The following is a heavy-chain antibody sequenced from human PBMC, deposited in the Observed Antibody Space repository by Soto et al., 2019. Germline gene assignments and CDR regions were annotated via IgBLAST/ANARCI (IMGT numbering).Heavy chain of an antibody. J-gene: IGHJ6*01. Sequence: QVPLVESGGGVVQPGRSLRLSCAASGFTFSSYGMHWVRQAPGKGLEWVAVIWYDGSNKYYADSVKGRLTISKDNSKNPMYLQKKRLRAEVTAEYYCGRDGRLFFGVVKPRAGDVWGLGTTVTDSS. CDR1: GFTFSSYG. CDR2: IWYDGSNK. D-gene: IGHD3-3*01. V-gene: IGHV3-33*01. CDR3: GRDGRLFFGVVKPRAGDV.